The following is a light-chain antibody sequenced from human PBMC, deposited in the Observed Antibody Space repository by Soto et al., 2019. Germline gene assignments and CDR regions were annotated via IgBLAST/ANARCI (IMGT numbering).Light chain of an antibody. J-gene: IGLJ1*01. CDR2: EGT. CDR1: TSDVGGYNL. CDR3: NSHTISNTRV. V-gene: IGLV2-14*02. Sequence: QSVLTQPASVSGSPGQSITISCSGTTSDVGGYNLVSWYQQHTAEAPKLLIYEGTQRPSGVSSRFSGSKSGNTASLTISGLLAEDEADYYCNSHTISNTRVFGTGTKVTVL.